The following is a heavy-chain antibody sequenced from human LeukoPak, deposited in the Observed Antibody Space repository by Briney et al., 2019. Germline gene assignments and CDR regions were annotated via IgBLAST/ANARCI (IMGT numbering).Heavy chain of an antibody. CDR1: GGSISSYY. D-gene: IGHD5-24*01. CDR3: ARQRDGYSDY. CDR2: IYYSGST. V-gene: IGHV4-59*01. J-gene: IGHJ4*02. Sequence: SETLSLTCTVSGGSISSYYWSWIRHPPGEGLEWIGYIYYSGSTNYNPSLKSRVTISVDTSKNQFSLKLSSVTAADTAVYYCARQRDGYSDYWGQGTLVTVSS.